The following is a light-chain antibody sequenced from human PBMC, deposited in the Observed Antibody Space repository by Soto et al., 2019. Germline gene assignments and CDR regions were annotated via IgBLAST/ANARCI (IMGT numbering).Light chain of an antibody. J-gene: IGLJ2*01. V-gene: IGLV8-61*01. CDR1: SGSVSASYY. CDR2: STS. CDR3: VLYMGSGIAV. Sequence: QAVVTQEPSFSVSPGGTVTLTCGLSSGSVSASYYPSWYQQTPGQAPRTLIYSTSTRSSGVPDRFSGSILGNKAALTITWAQADDESDDYCVLYMGSGIAVFGGGTKLTVL.